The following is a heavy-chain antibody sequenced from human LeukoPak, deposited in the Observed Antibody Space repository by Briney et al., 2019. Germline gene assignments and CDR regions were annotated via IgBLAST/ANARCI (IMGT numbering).Heavy chain of an antibody. J-gene: IGHJ4*02. D-gene: IGHD6-19*01. CDR1: GYTFTSYG. V-gene: IGHV1-2*02. CDR3: ARGARIAVAGFDY. CDR2: INPNSGGT. Sequence: ASVKVSCKASGYTFTSYGISWVRQAPGQGLEWMGWINPNSGGTNYAQKFQGRVTMTRDTSISTAYMELSRLRSDDTAVYYCARGARIAVAGFDYWGQGTLVTVS.